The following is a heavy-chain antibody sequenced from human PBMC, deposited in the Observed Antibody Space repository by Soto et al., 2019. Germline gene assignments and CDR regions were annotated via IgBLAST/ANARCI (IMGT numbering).Heavy chain of an antibody. CDR2: IYYSGST. J-gene: IGHJ5*02. Sequence: SLTCTVSGGSISSYYWSWIRQPPGKGLEWIGYIYYSGSTNYNPSLKSRVTISVDTSKNQFSLKLSSVTAADTAVYYCARVEYYYDSSGYFTRWFDPWGQGTLVTVSS. CDR3: ARVEYYYDSSGYFTRWFDP. CDR1: GGSISSYY. D-gene: IGHD3-22*01. V-gene: IGHV4-59*01.